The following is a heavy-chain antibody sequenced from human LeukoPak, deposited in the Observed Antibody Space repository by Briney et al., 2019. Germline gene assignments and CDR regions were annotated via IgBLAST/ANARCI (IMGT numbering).Heavy chain of an antibody. CDR1: GYTFTSYY. V-gene: IGHV1-46*01. Sequence: ASVKVSCKASGYTFTSYYMHWVRQAPGQGLEWMGIINPSGGSTNYAQKFQGRVTITADKSTSTAYMELSSLRSEDTAVYYCARYRSVEIFGVDQRGLLDVWGQGTTVTVSS. J-gene: IGHJ6*02. CDR3: ARYRSVEIFGVDQRGLLDV. CDR2: INPSGGST. D-gene: IGHD3-3*01.